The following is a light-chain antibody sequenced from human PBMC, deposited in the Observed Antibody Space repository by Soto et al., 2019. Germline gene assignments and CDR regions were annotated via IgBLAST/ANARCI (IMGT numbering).Light chain of an antibody. CDR3: SSYTSDSTYL. CDR1: SSDVGAYNS. J-gene: IGLJ1*01. Sequence: QSALTQPASVSGSPGQSITISCTVTSSDVGAYNSVSWYQQHPHKAPRLMIYDVSSRPSGVSDRFSGSKSGNTASLTISGLHTEDEADYYCSSYTSDSTYLFGTGTKVTVL. CDR2: DVS. V-gene: IGLV2-14*03.